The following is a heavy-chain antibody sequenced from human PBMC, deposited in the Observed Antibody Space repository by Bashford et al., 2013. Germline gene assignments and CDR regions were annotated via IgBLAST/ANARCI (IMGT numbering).Heavy chain of an antibody. V-gene: IGHV4-39*07. CDR1: GGSISSSSYY. J-gene: IGHJ4*02. Sequence: SETLSLTCTVSGGSISSSSYYWGWIRQPPGKGLEWIGNIYYSGSTYYNPSLKSRVTISVDTSKNQFSLKLSSVTAADTAVYYCARESTWQQGLDYVGPGNPGHRLL. CDR3: ARESTWQQGLDY. CDR2: IYYSGST. D-gene: IGHD6-13*01.